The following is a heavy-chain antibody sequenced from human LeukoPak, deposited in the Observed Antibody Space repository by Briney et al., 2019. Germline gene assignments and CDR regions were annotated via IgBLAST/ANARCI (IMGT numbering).Heavy chain of an antibody. D-gene: IGHD6-19*01. J-gene: IGHJ4*02. CDR3: ARAIFSSGWYLVDY. V-gene: IGHV3-21*01. Sequence: PGESLRLSCAASGFPFSSHNMNWVRQAPGKGLEWVSYITSSSNYIYYADSVKGRFTISRDNAKNSLYLQMNSLRAEDTAVYYCARAIFSSGWYLVDYWGQGTLVTVSS. CDR2: ITSSSNYI. CDR1: GFPFSSHN.